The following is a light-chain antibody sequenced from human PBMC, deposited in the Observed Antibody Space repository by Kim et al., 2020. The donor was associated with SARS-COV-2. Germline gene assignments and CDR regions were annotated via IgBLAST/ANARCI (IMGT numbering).Light chain of an antibody. J-gene: IGLJ2*01. CDR2: DVS. Sequence: GQSVTISCTRTSGDVGGYNYVSWYQQHPGKAPKLMIYDVSKRPSGVPDRFSGSKSGNTASLTISGLQAEDEADYYCCSYAGSYTLVFGGGTQLTVL. CDR3: CSYAGSYTLV. CDR1: SGDVGGYNY. V-gene: IGLV2-11*01.